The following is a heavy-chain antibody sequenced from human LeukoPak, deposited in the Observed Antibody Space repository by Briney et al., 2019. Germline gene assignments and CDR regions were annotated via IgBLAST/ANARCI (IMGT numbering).Heavy chain of an antibody. CDR3: ARDLGRMWLIQPPYLDY. D-gene: IGHD6-19*01. J-gene: IGHJ4*02. CDR2: ISYDGSNK. Sequence: GGSLRLYCAASGFTFSSYAMHWVRQAPGKGLEWVAVISYDGSNKYYADSVKGRFTISRDNSKNTLYLQMNSLRAEDTAVYYCARDLGRMWLIQPPYLDYWGQGTLVTVSS. V-gene: IGHV3-30*04. CDR1: GFTFSSYA.